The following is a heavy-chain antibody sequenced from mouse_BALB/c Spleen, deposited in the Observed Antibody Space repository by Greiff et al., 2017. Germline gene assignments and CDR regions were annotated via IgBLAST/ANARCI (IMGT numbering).Heavy chain of an antibody. D-gene: IGHD1-1*01. CDR3: ARPHYYGCSWGFAY. CDR2: ISSGSSTI. J-gene: IGHJ3*01. Sequence: DVQLVESGGGLVQPGGSRKLSCAASGFTFSSFGMHWVRQAPEKGLEWVAYISSGSSTIYYADTVKGRFTISRDNPKNTLFLQMTSLRSEDTAMYYCARPHYYGCSWGFAYWGQGTLVTVSA. CDR1: GFTFSSFG. V-gene: IGHV5-17*02.